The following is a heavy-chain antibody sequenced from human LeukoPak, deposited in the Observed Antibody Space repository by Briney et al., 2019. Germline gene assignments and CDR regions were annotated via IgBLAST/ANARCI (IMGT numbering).Heavy chain of an antibody. V-gene: IGHV4-31*03. Sequence: SETLSLTCTVSGGSISSGGYYWSWIRQHPGKGLEWIRYIYYSGSTYYNPSLKSRVTISVDTSKNQFSLKLSSVTAADTAVYYCARDPIRSSGWSTWGQGTLVTVSS. CDR1: GGSISSGGYY. J-gene: IGHJ5*02. CDR2: IYYSGST. CDR3: ARDPIRSSGWST. D-gene: IGHD6-19*01.